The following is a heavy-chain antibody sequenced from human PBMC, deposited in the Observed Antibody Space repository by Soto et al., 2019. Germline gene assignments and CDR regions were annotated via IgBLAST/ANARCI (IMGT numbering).Heavy chain of an antibody. CDR1: GFSFNDYA. V-gene: IGHV3-30*03. CDR2: ISSDGHHQ. D-gene: IGHD3-22*01. J-gene: IGHJ4*02. Sequence: QVQLVDSGGGEVQPGGSLRVSCATSGFSFNDYAMYWVRQAPGQGLEWVAIISSDGHHQFYLDNLRGRFTVSRDNSKNKLYLQMNSLRPEDTAVYYCSRGTYYPQSSGLHADYWGPGTVVTVSS. CDR3: SRGTYYPQSSGLHADY.